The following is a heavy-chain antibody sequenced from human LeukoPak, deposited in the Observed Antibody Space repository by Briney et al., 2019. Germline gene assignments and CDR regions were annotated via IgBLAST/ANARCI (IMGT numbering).Heavy chain of an antibody. J-gene: IGHJ4*02. CDR3: TTGGQQRESWGFDF. CDR2: IANKINSERK. D-gene: IGHD6-13*01. Sequence: GGSLRLSCAASGLIFSDAWMGWVRQAPGKGLEWVGRIANKINSERKDYAAPVRGRFSISRDDSENTLYLQMNGLQTEDTGVYYCTTGGQQRESWGFDFWGRGTRVTVS. CDR1: GLIFSDAW. V-gene: IGHV3-15*04.